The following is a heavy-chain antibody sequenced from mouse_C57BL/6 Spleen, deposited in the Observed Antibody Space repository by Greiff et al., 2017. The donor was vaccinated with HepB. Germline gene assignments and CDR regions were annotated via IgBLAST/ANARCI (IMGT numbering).Heavy chain of an antibody. V-gene: IGHV5-4*01. CDR1: GFTFSSYA. Sequence: EVHLVESGGRLVKPGGSLKLSCAASGFTFSSYAMSWVRQTPEKRLEWVATISDGGSYTYYPDNVKGRFTISRDNAKNNLYLQMSHLKSEDTAMYYCARELCFAYWGQGTLVTVSA. CDR2: ISDGGSYT. J-gene: IGHJ3*01. CDR3: ARELCFAY. D-gene: IGHD1-1*02.